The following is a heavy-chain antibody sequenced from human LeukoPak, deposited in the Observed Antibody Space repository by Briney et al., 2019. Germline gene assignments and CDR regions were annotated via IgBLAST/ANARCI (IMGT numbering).Heavy chain of an antibody. CDR1: GGSISSSSYY. V-gene: IGHV4-39*01. CDR2: IYYSGST. Sequence: SETLSLTCTVSGGSISSSSYYWVWIRQPPGKGLEWIGSIYYSGSTYYNPSLKSRVTISVDTSKNQSSLKLSSVTAADTAVYYCATQDGYSYVFDYWGQGTLVTVSS. D-gene: IGHD5-18*01. J-gene: IGHJ4*02. CDR3: ATQDGYSYVFDY.